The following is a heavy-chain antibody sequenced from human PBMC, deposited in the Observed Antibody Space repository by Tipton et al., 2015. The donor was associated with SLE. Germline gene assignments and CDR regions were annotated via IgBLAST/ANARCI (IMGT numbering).Heavy chain of an antibody. J-gene: IGHJ4*02. CDR2: INHVGSV. CDR1: GGSISSSSYY. V-gene: IGHV4-39*07. D-gene: IGHD3-10*01. CDR3: ARGVSYFYGSWSSNTCDS. Sequence: GLVKPSETLFLTCTVSGGSISSSSYYWTWIRQPPGKGLEWIGEINHVGSVTYGPFVRSRATISVDTSKSQFSLKLTSVTAADTAVYYCARGVSYFYGSWSSNTCDSWGQGTLVTVSS.